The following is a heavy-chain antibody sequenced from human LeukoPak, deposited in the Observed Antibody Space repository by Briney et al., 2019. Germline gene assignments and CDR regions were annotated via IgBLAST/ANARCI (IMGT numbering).Heavy chain of an antibody. V-gene: IGHV4-59*08. CDR1: GGSISSYY. D-gene: IGHD1-14*01. Sequence: SETLSLTCTVSGGSISSYYWSWIRQPPGKGLEWIGYIYYSGSTNYNTSLKSRVTISVDTSKNQFSLKLSSVTAADTAVYYCARHRIHYYYGMDVWGQGTTVTVSS. J-gene: IGHJ6*02. CDR2: IYYSGST. CDR3: ARHRIHYYYGMDV.